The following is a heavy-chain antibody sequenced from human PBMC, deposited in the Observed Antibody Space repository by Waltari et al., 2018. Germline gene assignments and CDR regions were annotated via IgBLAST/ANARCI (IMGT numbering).Heavy chain of an antibody. Sequence: QVQLVQSGAEVKKPGSSVKVSCKASGGTFSSYTFSWVRQAPGQGLEWLGRIIPILGIANYAQKFQGRVTITADKSTSTAYMELSSLRSEDTAVYYCAYSGYDYDAFDIWGQGTMVTVSS. D-gene: IGHD5-12*01. CDR1: GGTFSSYT. V-gene: IGHV1-69*02. CDR2: IIPILGIA. J-gene: IGHJ3*02. CDR3: AYSGYDYDAFDI.